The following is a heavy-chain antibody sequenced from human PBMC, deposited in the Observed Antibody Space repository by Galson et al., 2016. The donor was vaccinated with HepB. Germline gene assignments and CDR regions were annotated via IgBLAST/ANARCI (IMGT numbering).Heavy chain of an antibody. CDR3: ARLDSSGAYSDY. CDR2: IYPGDSDT. Sequence: QSGAEVKKPGESLKISCKASGYTFSIYWIGWVRQMPGRGLEWMGRIYPGDSDTRYSPSFQGQVSISADKSISTAYLQWSSLRASDTAMYYCARLDSSGAYSDYWGQGTRVTVSS. CDR1: GYTFSIYW. J-gene: IGHJ4*02. V-gene: IGHV5-51*01. D-gene: IGHD3-22*01.